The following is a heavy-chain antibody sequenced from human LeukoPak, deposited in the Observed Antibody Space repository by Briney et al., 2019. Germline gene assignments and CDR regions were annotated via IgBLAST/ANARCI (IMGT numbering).Heavy chain of an antibody. CDR1: RFTFSSYA. J-gene: IGHJ4*02. CDR3: AKDNSINYYDSSGYYYKYYFDY. V-gene: IGHV3-23*01. CDR2: ISGSGGST. D-gene: IGHD3-22*01. Sequence: SGGSLRLSCAASRFTFSSYAMSWVRQAPGKGLEWVSAISGSGGSTYYADSVKGRFTISRDNSKNTLYLQMNSLRAEDTAVYYCAKDNSINYYDSSGYYYKYYFDYWGQGTLVTVSS.